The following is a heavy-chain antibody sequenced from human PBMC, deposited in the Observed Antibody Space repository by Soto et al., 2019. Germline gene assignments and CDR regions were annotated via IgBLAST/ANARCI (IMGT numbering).Heavy chain of an antibody. J-gene: IGHJ3*02. CDR1: GFTFSNYA. D-gene: IGHD3-22*01. CDR3: AKGLILEFDAFDI. Sequence: EVQLLESGGGLVQPGGSLRLSCAASGFTFSNYAMSWVRQAPGKGLEWVSAISGSGGSTCYADSVKGRFTISRDNSKNTLYLQMNSLRAEDTAVYYCAKGLILEFDAFDIWGQGTMVTVSS. V-gene: IGHV3-23*01. CDR2: ISGSGGST.